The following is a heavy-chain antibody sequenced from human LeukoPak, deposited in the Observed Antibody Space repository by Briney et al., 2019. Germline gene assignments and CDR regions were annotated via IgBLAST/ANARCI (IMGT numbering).Heavy chain of an antibody. Sequence: PGGSLRLSCAASGFTFSSYAMHWVRQAPGKGLEWVAVISYDGSNKYYADSVKGRFTISRDNSKNTLYLQMNSLRAEDTAAYYCARDQNYDSSGYYPDYWGQGTLVTVSS. D-gene: IGHD3-22*01. V-gene: IGHV3-30-3*01. CDR2: ISYDGSNK. J-gene: IGHJ4*02. CDR3: ARDQNYDSSGYYPDY. CDR1: GFTFSSYA.